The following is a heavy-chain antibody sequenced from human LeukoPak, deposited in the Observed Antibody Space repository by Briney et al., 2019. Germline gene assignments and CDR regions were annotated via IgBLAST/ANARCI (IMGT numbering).Heavy chain of an antibody. CDR2: IKVDGSEK. D-gene: IGHD3/OR15-3a*01. CDR3: ARAQWTAFDYYYYMDV. V-gene: IGHV3-7*01. J-gene: IGHJ6*03. Sequence: GGSLRLSCAASGFTFSNAWMNWVRQAPGKGLEWVANIKVDGSEKYYVDAVKGRFTISRDNAKDSLYLQMNGLRAEDTAIYYCARAQWTAFDYYYYMDVWGKGTTVTVSS. CDR1: GFTFSNAW.